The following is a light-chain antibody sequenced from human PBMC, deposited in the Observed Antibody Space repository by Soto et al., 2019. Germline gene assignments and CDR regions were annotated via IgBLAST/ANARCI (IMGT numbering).Light chain of an antibody. CDR2: DVS. Sequence: ALTQPRSVSGSPGQSVAISCTGTSSDVGAYNYVSWYQQHPGKAPKFMIYDVSKRPSGVPDRFSGSKSGNTASLTISGLQAEDEADYYCCSYAGTYSYVFGTGTKVTVL. J-gene: IGLJ1*01. CDR3: CSYAGTYSYV. V-gene: IGLV2-11*01. CDR1: SSDVGAYNY.